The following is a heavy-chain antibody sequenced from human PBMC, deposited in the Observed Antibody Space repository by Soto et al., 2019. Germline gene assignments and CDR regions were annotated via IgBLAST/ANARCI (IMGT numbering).Heavy chain of an antibody. D-gene: IGHD1-20*01. CDR1: GFPLEKYG. CDR2: ISLSGDYI. J-gene: IGHJ4*02. Sequence: GGSLRLSCAVSGFPLEKYGMHWVRQAPGKGLEWVSSISLSGDYIYYADSVKGRFTISRDNARNSMCLQMNRLGVDDTALYFCVRATYNWNHEYWGQGTRVTVSS. V-gene: IGHV3-21*01. CDR3: VRATYNWNHEY.